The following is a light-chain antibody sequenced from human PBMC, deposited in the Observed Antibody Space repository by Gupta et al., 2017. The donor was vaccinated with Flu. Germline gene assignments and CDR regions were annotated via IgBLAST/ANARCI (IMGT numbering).Light chain of an antibody. J-gene: IGLJ3*02. CDR3: SSYTSSNTWV. V-gene: IGLV2-18*02. CDR2: EVS. Sequence: QSALTQPASVSGSPGQSITISCTETSSDFGTYNRVSWYQQPPGTAPKLIISEVSNRPSGVPDRFSGSKSGNTASLTISGLQAEDEADYYGSSYTSSNTWVFGGGTKLTVL. CDR1: SSDFGTYNR.